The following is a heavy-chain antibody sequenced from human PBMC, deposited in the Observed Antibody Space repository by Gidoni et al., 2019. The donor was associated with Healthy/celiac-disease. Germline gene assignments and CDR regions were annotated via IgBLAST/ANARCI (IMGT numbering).Heavy chain of an antibody. CDR2: IKQDVSEK. J-gene: IGHJ4*02. V-gene: IGHV3-7*01. D-gene: IGHD3-22*01. Sequence: EVQLVESGGGLVQPGGSLRLSCAASGFTFSSYWMSWVRQAPGKGLEGVANIKQDVSEKYYVDSVKGRFTISRDNAKNSLYLQMNSLRAEDTAVYYCARDYYYDSSGVDYWGQGTLVTVSS. CDR3: ARDYYYDSSGVDY. CDR1: GFTFSSYW.